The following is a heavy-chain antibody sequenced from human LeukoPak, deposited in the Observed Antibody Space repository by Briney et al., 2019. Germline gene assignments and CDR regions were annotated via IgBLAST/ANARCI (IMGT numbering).Heavy chain of an antibody. J-gene: IGHJ5*02. CDR2: ISAYNGNT. Sequence: GASVKVSCKASGYTFTSYGISWLRQAPGQGLEWMGWISAYNGNTNYAQKLQGRVTMTTDTSTSTAYMELRSLRSDDTAVYYCARGVVVVPAAISLVPHNWFDPWGQGTLVTVSS. CDR1: GYTFTSYG. CDR3: ARGVVVVPAAISLVPHNWFDP. V-gene: IGHV1-18*01. D-gene: IGHD2-2*02.